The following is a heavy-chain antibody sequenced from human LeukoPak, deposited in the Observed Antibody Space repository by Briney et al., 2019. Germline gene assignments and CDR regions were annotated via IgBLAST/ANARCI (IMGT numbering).Heavy chain of an antibody. V-gene: IGHV3-33*01. J-gene: IGHJ4*02. CDR1: GFTFSSYG. D-gene: IGHD5-12*01. CDR2: IWYDGSNK. Sequence: GGSLRLSCAASGFTFSSYGMHWVRQAPGKGLEWVAVIWYDGSNKYYADSVKGRFTISRDNSKNTLYLRMNSLRAEDTAVYYCARANGGYFDFDYWGQGTLVTVSS. CDR3: ARANGGYFDFDY.